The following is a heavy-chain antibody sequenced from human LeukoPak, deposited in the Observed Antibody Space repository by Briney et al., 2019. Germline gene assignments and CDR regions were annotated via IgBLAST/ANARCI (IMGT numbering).Heavy chain of an antibody. J-gene: IGHJ4*02. Sequence: SQTLSLTCTVSGGSISSGSYYWSWIRQPAGKGLEWIGRIYTGGSTNYNPSLKSRVTISVDTSKNQFSLKLSSVTAADTAVYYCARAAPYYDFWSGYYTSYGSGSYYFDYWGQGTLVTVSS. D-gene: IGHD3-3*01. V-gene: IGHV4-61*02. CDR3: ARAAPYYDFWSGYYTSYGSGSYYFDY. CDR2: IYTGGST. CDR1: GGSISSGSYY.